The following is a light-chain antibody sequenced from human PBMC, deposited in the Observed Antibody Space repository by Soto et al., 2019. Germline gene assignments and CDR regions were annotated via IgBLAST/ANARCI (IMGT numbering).Light chain of an antibody. Sequence: QSVLTQPPSASGSPGQSVTISCTGTSSDVGGYNYVSWYQQHPGKAPKLMIYEVSKRPSGVPDRFSGSKSGTSASLAITGLQAEDEADYYCQSYDSSLRGVFGTGTKVTVL. CDR2: EVS. CDR3: QSYDSSLRGV. J-gene: IGLJ1*01. CDR1: SSDVGGYNY. V-gene: IGLV2-8*01.